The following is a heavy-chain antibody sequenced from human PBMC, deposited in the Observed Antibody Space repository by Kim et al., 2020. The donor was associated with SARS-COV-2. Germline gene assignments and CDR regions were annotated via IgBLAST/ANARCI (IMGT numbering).Heavy chain of an antibody. V-gene: IGHV1-46*01. J-gene: IGHJ4*02. Sequence: QKFQGRVTMTRDTSTSTVYMELSSLRSEDTAVYYCAREGKAAAKAIYFDYWGQGTLVTVSS. D-gene: IGHD6-13*01. CDR3: AREGKAAAKAIYFDY.